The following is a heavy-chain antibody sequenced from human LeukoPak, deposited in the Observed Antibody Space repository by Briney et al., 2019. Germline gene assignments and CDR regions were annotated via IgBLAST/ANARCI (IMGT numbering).Heavy chain of an antibody. Sequence: GGSLRLSCAASGFTFSSYWMHWVRQAPGKGLMWVSHINTDGSSTTYGDSAKGRFTVSRDNAKNTLFLQMNSLRVEDTAVYYCARGTAATAGIDYWGQGTLVTVSS. D-gene: IGHD6-13*01. CDR2: INTDGSST. CDR1: GFTFSSYW. J-gene: IGHJ4*02. V-gene: IGHV3-74*01. CDR3: ARGTAATAGIDY.